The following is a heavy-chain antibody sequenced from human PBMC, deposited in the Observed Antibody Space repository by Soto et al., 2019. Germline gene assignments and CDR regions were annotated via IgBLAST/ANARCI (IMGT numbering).Heavy chain of an antibody. CDR2: ISSGSSYI. CDR3: ARLINQQLVGTGDY. Sequence: EVQLVESGGGLVKPGGSLRLSCAASGFTFSTYTMKWVSQAPGKGREWVSSISSGSSYIYYADSVRGRFTITRDNALNSLFLQVNGLKAEARAVYYCARLINQQLVGTGDYWGQGTLVTVSS. D-gene: IGHD6-13*01. J-gene: IGHJ4*02. V-gene: IGHV3-21*01. CDR1: GFTFSTYT.